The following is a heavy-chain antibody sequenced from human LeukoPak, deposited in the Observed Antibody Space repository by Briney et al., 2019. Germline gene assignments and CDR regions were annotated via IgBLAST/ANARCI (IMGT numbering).Heavy chain of an antibody. CDR3: ARGGEDGYNLLTFDY. D-gene: IGHD5-24*01. V-gene: IGHV4-59*08. CDR1: GGTISSNY. Sequence: SGTLSLSCTASGGTISSNYWSWIRQPPGKGLEWMWHIYYSGTTYYTHSIKSRVTISIDTSKNQFSLKLSTLTAADTAVYYCARGGEDGYNLLTFDYWGQGTLVTVSS. CDR2: IYYSGTT. J-gene: IGHJ4*02.